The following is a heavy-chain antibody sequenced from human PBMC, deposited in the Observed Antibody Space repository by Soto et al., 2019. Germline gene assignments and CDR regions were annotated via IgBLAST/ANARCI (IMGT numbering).Heavy chain of an antibody. J-gene: IGHJ5*02. CDR3: ARRLYGSGSPNWFDP. Sequence: PSETLSLTCTVSGGSISSSSYYWGWIRQPPGKGLEWIGSIYYSGSTYYNPSLKSRVTISVDTSKNQFSPKLSSVTAADTAVYYCARRLYGSGSPNWFDPWGQGTLVTVSS. D-gene: IGHD3-10*01. CDR2: IYYSGST. CDR1: GGSISSSSYY. V-gene: IGHV4-39*01.